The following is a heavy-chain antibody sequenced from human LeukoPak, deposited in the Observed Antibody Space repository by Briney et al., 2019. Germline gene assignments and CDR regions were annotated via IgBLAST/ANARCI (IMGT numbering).Heavy chain of an antibody. Sequence: GGSLRLSCAASGFTFSSYSMNWVRQAPGKGLEWVSSITSSSNYIYYADSVKGRFTISRDNAKNSLYLQMNSLRAEDTAVYYCARAAAMITFGGVIVIPEPFDYWGQGTLVTVSS. J-gene: IGHJ4*02. CDR2: ITSSSNYI. V-gene: IGHV3-21*01. CDR3: ARAAAMITFGGVIVIPEPFDY. CDR1: GFTFSSYS. D-gene: IGHD3-16*02.